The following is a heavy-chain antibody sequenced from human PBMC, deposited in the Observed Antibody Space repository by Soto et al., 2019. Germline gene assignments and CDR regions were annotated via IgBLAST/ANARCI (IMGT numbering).Heavy chain of an antibody. Sequence: GGSLRLSCAASGFSFISYDMHWVRQPPGRGLEWVASIGDGGDTHYSGSEKGRCSISRENAKNSLHLQMNSLRVGDTAVYYCARGHSRDGAYYCYCGMDVWGQGTTVTVSS. CDR2: IGDGGDT. V-gene: IGHV3-13*01. CDR3: ARGHSRDGAYYCYCGMDV. CDR1: GFSFISYD. D-gene: IGHD1-26*01. J-gene: IGHJ6*02.